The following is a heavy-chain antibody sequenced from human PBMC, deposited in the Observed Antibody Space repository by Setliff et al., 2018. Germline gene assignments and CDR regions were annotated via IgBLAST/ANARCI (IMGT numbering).Heavy chain of an antibody. CDR1: GYTFTTYY. J-gene: IGHJ4*02. Sequence: ASVKVSCKASGYTFTTYYMHWVRQAPGQGLEWMGVINPSDGSTTYAQKFQGRVKMTRDTSTNTVYMQLSSLRSEDTAVYNCARESTAKNFWGEYSDYWGQGTLVTVSS. CDR2: INPSDGST. D-gene: IGHD3-3*01. CDR3: ARESTAKNFWGEYSDY. V-gene: IGHV1-46*01.